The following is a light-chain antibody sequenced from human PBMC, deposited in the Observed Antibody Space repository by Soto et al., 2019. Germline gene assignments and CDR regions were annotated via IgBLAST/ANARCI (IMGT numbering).Light chain of an antibody. V-gene: IGLV2-14*01. CDR2: EVS. CDR3: SSYTSIGTLV. Sequence: QSARTQPASVSGSPGQSITISCTGTSSDVGGYNYVSWYQQHPGKAPKLMIYEVSKWPSGVSNRFSGSKSGNTASLTISGLQAEDEADYYCSSYTSIGTLVFGGGTKVTVL. J-gene: IGLJ2*01. CDR1: SSDVGGYNY.